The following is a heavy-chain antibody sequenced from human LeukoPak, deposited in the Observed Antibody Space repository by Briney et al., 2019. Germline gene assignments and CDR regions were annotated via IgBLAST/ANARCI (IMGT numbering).Heavy chain of an antibody. CDR1: GFTLTPSA. CDR2: IVVGSGIT. V-gene: IGHV1-58*02. Sequence: GASVKVSCKASGFTLTPSAMQWVRQARGQRPEWIGWIVVGSGITSYAQKFQERVTITRDMSTSTAYLELNSLGSEDTAVYYCAADEYASSGYYYSSSTYYYSYGMDVWGQGTTVTVSS. D-gene: IGHD3-22*01. CDR3: AADEYASSGYYYSSSTYYYSYGMDV. J-gene: IGHJ6*02.